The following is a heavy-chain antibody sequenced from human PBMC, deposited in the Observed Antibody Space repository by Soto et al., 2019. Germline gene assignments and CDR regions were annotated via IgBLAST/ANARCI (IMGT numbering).Heavy chain of an antibody. J-gene: IGHJ6*02. CDR1: DDSINSDKYY. D-gene: IGHD3-22*01. Sequence: SETLSLTCSVSDDSINSDKYYWGWIRQPPGKGMEWIGYIYYRGSANYNPSLKSRVTISLDTSKNQFSLKLSSVTAADTAVYYCARVHYYDSSGYYGPYYYGMDVWGQGTTVTVSS. V-gene: IGHV4-61*01. CDR3: ARVHYYDSSGYYGPYYYGMDV. CDR2: IYYRGSA.